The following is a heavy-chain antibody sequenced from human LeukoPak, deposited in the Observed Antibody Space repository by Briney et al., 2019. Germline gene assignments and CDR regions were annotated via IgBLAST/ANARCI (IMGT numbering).Heavy chain of an antibody. J-gene: IGHJ5*02. Sequence: GASVKVSCKASGYTFTSYGISWVRQAPGQGLEWMGWISAYNGNTNYAQKLQGRVTMTTDTSTSTAYMELRSLRSDDTAVYYCGRSTTKHYVNWFDPWGQGTLVTVSS. CDR1: GYTFTSYG. CDR3: GRSTTKHYVNWFDP. V-gene: IGHV1-18*01. D-gene: IGHD2/OR15-2a*01. CDR2: ISAYNGNT.